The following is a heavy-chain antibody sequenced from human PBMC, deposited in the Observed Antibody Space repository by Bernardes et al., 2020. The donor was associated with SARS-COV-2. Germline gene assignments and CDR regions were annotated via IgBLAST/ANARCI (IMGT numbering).Heavy chain of an antibody. V-gene: IGHV3-64*02. Sequence: GGSLRLSCAASGFTFKTFAMHWVRRAPGKGLEHVSTISSNGPSTYYADSVKGRFTISRDNSKNMLFLQMGSLRGEDMAIYYCARARKTYDILTGYSHWGQGTPVIVSS. J-gene: IGHJ4*02. CDR3: ARARKTYDILTGYSH. D-gene: IGHD3-9*01. CDR1: GFTFKTFA. CDR2: ISSNGPST.